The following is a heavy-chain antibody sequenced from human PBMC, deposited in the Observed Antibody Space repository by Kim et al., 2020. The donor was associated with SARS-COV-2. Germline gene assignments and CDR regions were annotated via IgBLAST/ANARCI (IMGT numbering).Heavy chain of an antibody. Sequence: SETLSLTCAVYGGSLSGHFWSWIRQPPGKGPEWIGEISHSGGANYNPSLKSRVTISIDTSKNQFSLILNSVSAADAAIYYCGRGPKYNGLDVWGQGTTVTVSS. D-gene: IGHD1-1*01. V-gene: IGHV4-34*01. J-gene: IGHJ6*02. CDR2: ISHSGGA. CDR3: GRGPKYNGLDV. CDR1: GGSLSGHF.